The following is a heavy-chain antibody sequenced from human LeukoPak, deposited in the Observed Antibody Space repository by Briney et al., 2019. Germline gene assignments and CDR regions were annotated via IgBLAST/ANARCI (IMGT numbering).Heavy chain of an antibody. CDR3: ARGDPWILVGAFDI. D-gene: IGHD2-2*03. J-gene: IGHJ3*02. CDR1: GFTFSSYG. Sequence: PGGSLRLSCAASGFTFSSYGMSWVRQAPGKGLEWVANIKQDGSEKYYVDSVKGRFTISRDNAKNSLYLQMNSLRAEDTAVYYCARGDPWILVGAFDIWGQGTMVTVSS. CDR2: IKQDGSEK. V-gene: IGHV3-7*01.